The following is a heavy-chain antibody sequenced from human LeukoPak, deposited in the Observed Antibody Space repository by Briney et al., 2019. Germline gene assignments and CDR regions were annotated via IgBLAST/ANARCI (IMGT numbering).Heavy chain of an antibody. Sequence: GGSLRVSCAASGFTFSSYSMNWVRQAPGKGLEWVSAISGSGGSTYYADSVKGRFTISRDNSKNTLYLQMNSLRAEDTAVYYCAKDPYGDFDYWGQGTLVTVSS. V-gene: IGHV3-23*01. D-gene: IGHD4-17*01. CDR1: GFTFSSYS. J-gene: IGHJ4*02. CDR2: ISGSGGST. CDR3: AKDPYGDFDY.